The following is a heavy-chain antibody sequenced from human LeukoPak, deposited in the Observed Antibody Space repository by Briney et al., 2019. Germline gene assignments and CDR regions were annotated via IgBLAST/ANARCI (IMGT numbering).Heavy chain of an antibody. V-gene: IGHV4-34*01. J-gene: IGHJ4*02. CDR2: INHSGST. CDR1: GGSFSGHY. Sequence: SETLSLTCAVYGGSFSGHYWSWIRQPPGKGLEWIGEINHSGSTNYNPSLKSRVTISVDTSKNQFSLKLSPVTAADTAVYYCATQPPFDYWGQGTLVTVSS. CDR3: ATQPPFDY.